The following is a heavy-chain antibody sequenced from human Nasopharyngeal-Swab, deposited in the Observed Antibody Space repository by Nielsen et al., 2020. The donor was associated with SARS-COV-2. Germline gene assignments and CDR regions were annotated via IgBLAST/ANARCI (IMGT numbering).Heavy chain of an antibody. CDR3: ATYYYDSSGYWEGFDP. Sequence: SETLSLTCTVSGGSISNYYWSWIRQSPGKGLEWIGYIYHSGGTYYNPSLKSRVTILVDTSKSQFSLKLNSVTAADTAVYYCATYYYDSSGYWEGFDPWGQGTLVTVSS. CDR1: GGSISNYY. V-gene: IGHV4-59*01. CDR2: IYHSGGT. J-gene: IGHJ5*02. D-gene: IGHD3-22*01.